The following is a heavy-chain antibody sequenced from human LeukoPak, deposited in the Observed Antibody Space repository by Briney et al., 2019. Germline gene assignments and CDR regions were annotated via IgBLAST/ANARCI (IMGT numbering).Heavy chain of an antibody. CDR3: ARGLREQWLVHGSHYFDY. CDR2: INHSGST. CDR1: GGSFSGYY. D-gene: IGHD6-19*01. V-gene: IGHV4-34*01. J-gene: IGHJ4*02. Sequence: KPSETLSLTCAVYGGSFSGYYWSWIRQPPGKGLEWIGEINHSGSTNYNPSLKSRVTISVDTSKNQFSLKLSSVTAADTAVYSCARGLREQWLVHGSHYFDYWGQGTLVTVSS.